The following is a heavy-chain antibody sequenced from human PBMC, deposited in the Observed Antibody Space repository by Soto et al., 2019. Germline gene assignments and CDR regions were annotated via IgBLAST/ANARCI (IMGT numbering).Heavy chain of an antibody. CDR2: ISYDGSNK. Sequence: GGSLRLSCAASGFTFSSYAMHWVRQAPGKGLEWVAVISYDGSNKYYADSVKGRFTISRDNSKNTLYLQMNSLRAEDTAVYYCATPTGGYYYYGMDVWGQGTTVTVSS. V-gene: IGHV3-30-3*01. CDR3: ATPTGGYYYYGMDV. J-gene: IGHJ6*02. CDR1: GFTFSSYA.